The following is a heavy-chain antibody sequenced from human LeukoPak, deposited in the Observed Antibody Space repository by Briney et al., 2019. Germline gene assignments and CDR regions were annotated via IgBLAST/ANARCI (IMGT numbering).Heavy chain of an antibody. CDR2: LSGTGRYI. J-gene: IGHJ3*02. CDR1: GXTFSSYT. V-gene: IGHV3-21*06. Sequence: PGGSLRLSCAASGXTFSSYTMNWVRQAPGKGLEWVSSLSGTGRYIYYADLMKGRFTISRDNAKNSLYLQMNSLRAEDTAVYYCARSLRDAFDIWGQGTMVTVSS. CDR3: ARSLRDAFDI.